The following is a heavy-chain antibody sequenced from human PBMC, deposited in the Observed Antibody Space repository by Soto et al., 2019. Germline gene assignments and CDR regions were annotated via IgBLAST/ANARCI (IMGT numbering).Heavy chain of an antibody. CDR3: TTLGRYYDYVWGSYRLVG. V-gene: IGHV3-15*01. CDR2: IKSKTDGGTT. J-gene: IGHJ4*02. D-gene: IGHD3-16*02. CDR1: GFTFSNAW. Sequence: PGGSLRLSCAASGFTFSNAWMSWVRQAPGKGLEWVGRIKSKTDGGTTDYAAPVKGRLTISRDDSKNTLYLQMNSLKTEDTAVYYCTTLGRYYDYVWGSYRLVGWGQGTLVTVSS.